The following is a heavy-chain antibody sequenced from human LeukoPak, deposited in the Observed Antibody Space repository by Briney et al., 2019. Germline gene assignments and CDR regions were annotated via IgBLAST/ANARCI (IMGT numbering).Heavy chain of an antibody. D-gene: IGHD3-10*01. CDR1: GGSISSSSYY. CDR2: IYYSGST. Sequence: SETLSLTCTVSGGSISSSSYYWGWIRQPPGKGLEWIGNIYYSGSTYYNPSLKSRVTISVDTPKNQFSLKLSSVTAADTAVYYCARSAPHYFDAFDIWGQGTMVTVSS. CDR3: ARSAPHYFDAFDI. V-gene: IGHV4-39*01. J-gene: IGHJ3*02.